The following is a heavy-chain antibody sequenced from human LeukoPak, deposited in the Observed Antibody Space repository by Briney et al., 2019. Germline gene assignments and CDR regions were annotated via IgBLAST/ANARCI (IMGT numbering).Heavy chain of an antibody. D-gene: IGHD6-19*01. V-gene: IGHV4-34*01. Sequence: PSETLSLTCAVYGGSFSGYYWSWIRQPPGKGLEWIGEINHSGSTNYSPSLKSRVTISVDTSKNQFSLKLSSVTAADTAVYYCARVYGSGWPNYYYYGMDVWGQGTTVTVSS. J-gene: IGHJ6*02. CDR2: INHSGST. CDR3: ARVYGSGWPNYYYYGMDV. CDR1: GGSFSGYY.